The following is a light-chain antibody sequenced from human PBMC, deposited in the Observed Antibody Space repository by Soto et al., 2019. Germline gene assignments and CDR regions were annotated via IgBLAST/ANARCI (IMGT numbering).Light chain of an antibody. J-gene: IGKJ2*01. V-gene: IGKV1-33*01. CDR2: DAS. CDR1: QDISYY. Sequence: DIQMTQSPSSLSASVGDRVTITCQASQDISYYLNWYQQRPGKAPKLLIYDASNLETGVPSRFSGSGSGTHFTFTITSLQPEDIATYYCQQYEHLPQNSFGQGTNLQIK. CDR3: QQYEHLPQNS.